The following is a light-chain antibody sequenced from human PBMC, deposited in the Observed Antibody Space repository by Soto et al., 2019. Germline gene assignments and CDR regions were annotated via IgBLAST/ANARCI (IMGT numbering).Light chain of an antibody. CDR1: QSISSY. Sequence: DLQMTQSPSPLSASVGDRVTITCRASQSISSYLNWYQQKPGKAPKLLIHAASSLQSGVPSRFSGSGSGTDFTLTISSLQPEDFATYYCQQSYSTPYTFGQGTKLEIK. J-gene: IGKJ2*01. V-gene: IGKV1-39*01. CDR2: AAS. CDR3: QQSYSTPYT.